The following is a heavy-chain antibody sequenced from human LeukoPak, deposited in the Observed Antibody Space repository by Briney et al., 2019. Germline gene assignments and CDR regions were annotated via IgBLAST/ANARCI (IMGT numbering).Heavy chain of an antibody. J-gene: IGHJ3*02. CDR1: GFTFSDFA. CDR2: ITRVSTYI. V-gene: IGHV3-21*01. D-gene: IGHD4-17*01. Sequence: GGSLRLSCAASGFTFSDFAMNWVRLAPGKWLEWVSSITRVSTYIYYAESVQGRFTISRDNHKDLLYLQLNSLRGDDTGIYYCTRDRNDYGDPDAFDIWGQGTVVTVSS. CDR3: TRDRNDYGDPDAFDI.